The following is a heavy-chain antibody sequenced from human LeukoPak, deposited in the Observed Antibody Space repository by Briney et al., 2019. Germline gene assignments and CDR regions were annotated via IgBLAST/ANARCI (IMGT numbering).Heavy chain of an antibody. CDR3: ARDVPHNWFDT. V-gene: IGHV3-74*01. J-gene: IGHJ5*02. CDR1: GITFGNNW. CDR2: INSDGGGA. Sequence: GGSLRLSCAASGITFGNNWMHWVRQGPGKGLVWISRINSDGGGAIYADSVKGRFTVSRDNTKNTLYLQMNSLRAEDTAVYYCARDVPHNWFDTWGQGTLVTVSS.